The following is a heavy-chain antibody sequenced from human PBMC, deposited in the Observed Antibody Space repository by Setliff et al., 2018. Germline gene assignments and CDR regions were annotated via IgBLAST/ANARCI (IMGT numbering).Heavy chain of an antibody. J-gene: IGHJ4*02. D-gene: IGHD3-10*01. Sequence: SETLSLTCTVSGGGSINNYYWSWVRQSPGKGLEWIGFVHFGGDTNYNPSLKSRVTMSADTSNNQFSLNLRSVTAADTAVYFCARQPSSGAYYNPRPYYFDYWGRGTLVTVSS. V-gene: IGHV4-59*08. CDR1: GGGSINNYY. CDR2: VHFGGDT. CDR3: ARQPSSGAYYNPRPYYFDY.